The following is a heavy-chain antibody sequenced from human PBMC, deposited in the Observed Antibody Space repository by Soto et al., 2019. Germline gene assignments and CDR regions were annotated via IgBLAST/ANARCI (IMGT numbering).Heavy chain of an antibody. D-gene: IGHD3-10*01. CDR1: GFSLSANKMG. CDR3: AHRRGFGELLFDY. Sequence: QITLKVPGPTLVKPTQTLTLTCTFSGFSLSANKMGVGWIRQPPGKALEWLALIYWDDDKRYSPSLESRLTXPXDPXETQVVLTMTHLDPVDTATYYCAHRRGFGELLFDYWGQGTVVTVSS. CDR2: IYWDDDK. V-gene: IGHV2-5*02. J-gene: IGHJ4*02.